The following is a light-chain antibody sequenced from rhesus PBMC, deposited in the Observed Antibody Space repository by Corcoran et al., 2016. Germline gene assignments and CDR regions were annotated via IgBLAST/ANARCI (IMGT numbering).Light chain of an antibody. CDR2: FES. CDR3: QVWDGISDHNYM. CDR1: TIVSAV. Sequence: SYDLTQPPSVSVSPGQTARITCGGDTIVSAVVNWSQLKPPRAPALVIFFESERPVGMTERFSGSKSGDTATLTITGVEAGDEADYFCQVWDGISDHNYMFGSGTRLTVL. V-gene: IGLV3-44*01. J-gene: IGLJ1*01.